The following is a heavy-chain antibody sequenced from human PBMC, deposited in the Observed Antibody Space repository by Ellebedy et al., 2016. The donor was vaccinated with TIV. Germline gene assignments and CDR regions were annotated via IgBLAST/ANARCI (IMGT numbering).Heavy chain of an antibody. D-gene: IGHD5-12*01. CDR1: GFTFSSYS. CDR3: VSSYPYSGYAGLGLDY. J-gene: IGHJ4*02. Sequence: GESLKISXAASGFTFSSYSMNWVRQAPGKGLEWVSSISSSSSYIYYADSVKGRFTISRDNSKNTLYLQMNSLRAEDTAVYYCVSSYPYSGYAGLGLDYWGQGTLVTVSS. CDR2: ISSSSSYI. V-gene: IGHV3-21*04.